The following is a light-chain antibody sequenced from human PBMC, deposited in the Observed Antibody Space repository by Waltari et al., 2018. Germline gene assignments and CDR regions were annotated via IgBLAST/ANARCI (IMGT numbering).Light chain of an antibody. Sequence: EIVLTQSPATLSLSPGERTTLSCRASQSVGKYLAWYQTKPGQAPRLLIYDASNGAAGIPARFSGGGSGTDFTLTISSLEPEDVAVYYCQQRSSWPDTFGQGTKLEIK. J-gene: IGKJ2*01. CDR3: QQRSSWPDT. CDR1: QSVGKY. V-gene: IGKV3-11*01. CDR2: DAS.